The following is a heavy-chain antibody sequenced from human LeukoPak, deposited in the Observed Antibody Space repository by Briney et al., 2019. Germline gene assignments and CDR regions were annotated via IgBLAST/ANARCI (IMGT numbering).Heavy chain of an antibody. V-gene: IGHV1-24*01. CDR3: ATYTIVAGLFDY. CDR1: GYTLTELS. D-gene: IGHD5-12*01. CDR2: FDPEDGET. Sequence: ASVKVSCKVPGYTLTELSMHWVRQAPGKGLEWMGGFDPEDGETMYAQKFQGRVTMTEDTSTDTAYMELSSLRSEDTAVYYCATYTIVAGLFDYWGQGTLVTVSS. J-gene: IGHJ4*02.